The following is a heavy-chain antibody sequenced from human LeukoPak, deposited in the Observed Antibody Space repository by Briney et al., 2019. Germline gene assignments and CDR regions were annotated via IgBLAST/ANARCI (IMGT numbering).Heavy chain of an antibody. Sequence: PSETLSLTCAVYGGSFSGYYWSWIRQPPGKGLEWIGEINHSGSTNYNPSLKSRVTISVDTSKNQFSLKLSSVTAADTAVYYCARVNWKNYYGSGSYSVYYFDYWGQGTLVTVSS. CDR2: INHSGST. CDR3: ARVNWKNYYGSGSYSVYYFDY. V-gene: IGHV4-34*01. J-gene: IGHJ4*02. CDR1: GGSFSGYY. D-gene: IGHD3-10*01.